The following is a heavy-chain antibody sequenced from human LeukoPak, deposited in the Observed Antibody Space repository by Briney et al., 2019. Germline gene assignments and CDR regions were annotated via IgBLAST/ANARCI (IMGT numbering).Heavy chain of an antibody. Sequence: GGSLRLSCAASGFTFSISWMHWVRQAPGKGLVWVSHINSDGSSTTYADSVKGRFTISRDNARNTVYLQMNSLRAEDTAVYHCARDYDFGSGSESLGALDIWGQGTMVTVSS. CDR2: INSDGSST. V-gene: IGHV3-74*03. CDR1: GFTFSISW. CDR3: ARDYDFGSGSESLGALDI. J-gene: IGHJ3*02. D-gene: IGHD3-10*01.